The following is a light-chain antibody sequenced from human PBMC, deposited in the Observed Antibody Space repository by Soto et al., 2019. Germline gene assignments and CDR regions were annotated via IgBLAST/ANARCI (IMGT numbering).Light chain of an antibody. V-gene: IGLV1-40*01. CDR1: SSNIGAGYD. CDR3: QSYDSSPEPV. J-gene: IGLJ2*01. Sequence: QSVLTQPPSVSGAPGQRVTISCTGSSSNIGAGYDVHWYQQLPGTAPKLLIYGNINRPSGVPDRFSGSKSGTSASLAITGLQAEDEADYYCQSYDSSPEPVFGGGTKLTVL. CDR2: GNI.